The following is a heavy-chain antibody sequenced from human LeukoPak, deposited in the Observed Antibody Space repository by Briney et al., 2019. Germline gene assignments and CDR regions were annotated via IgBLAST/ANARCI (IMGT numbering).Heavy chain of an antibody. J-gene: IGHJ6*03. Sequence: GGSLRLSCAASGFTFSSYSMNWVRQAPGKGLEWVSAISGSGGSTYYADSVKGRFTISRDNSKNTLYLQMNSLRAEDTAVYYCAKFMSSLSGSYSIYYYYYYMDVWGKGTTVTVSS. CDR2: ISGSGGST. CDR3: AKFMSSLSGSYSIYYYYYYMDV. V-gene: IGHV3-23*01. CDR1: GFTFSSYS. D-gene: IGHD3-10*01.